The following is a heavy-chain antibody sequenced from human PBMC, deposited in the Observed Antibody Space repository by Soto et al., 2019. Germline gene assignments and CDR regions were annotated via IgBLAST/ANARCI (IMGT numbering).Heavy chain of an antibody. CDR1: GGSISSSSYC. Sequence: SETLSLTCTVSGGSISSSSYCWAWIRQPPGKGLEWIGNIYYNGNTYYNPSLKIRVTISVDKSKNQFSLKLSFVTVAYTAVYFCATSYSETWSGGYLAQGTLFTVS. D-gene: IGHD1-26*01. CDR3: ATSYSETWSGGY. V-gene: IGHV4-39*01. J-gene: IGHJ4*02. CDR2: IYYNGNT.